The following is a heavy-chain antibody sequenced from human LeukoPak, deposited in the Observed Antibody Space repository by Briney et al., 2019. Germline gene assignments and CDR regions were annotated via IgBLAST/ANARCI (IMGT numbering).Heavy chain of an antibody. V-gene: IGHV1-46*01. CDR3: ATPLRLGAFDI. CDR2: INPSGDAT. D-gene: IGHD4-17*01. CDR1: GYTFTSYY. Sequence: ASVKVSCKASGYTFTSYYMHWLRQAPGQGLEWVGIINPSGDATTYAQKFQGRVTMTEDTSTDTAYMELSSLRSEDTAVYYCATPLRLGAFDIWGQGTMVTVSS. J-gene: IGHJ3*02.